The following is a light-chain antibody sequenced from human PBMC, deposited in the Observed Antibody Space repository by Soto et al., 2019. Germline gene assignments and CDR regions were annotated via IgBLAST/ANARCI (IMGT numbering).Light chain of an antibody. J-gene: IGLJ3*02. CDR1: RSDVGNYDY. Sequence: QSALTQPASVSGSPGQSITISCAGARSDVGNYDYVSWYQQHPGKAPKLIMYAVSHRPSGVSSRFSGSRSGNTAFLSISGLRPEDEADYYCCAFGGVFGMFGGGTKLTVL. CDR2: AVS. CDR3: CAFGGVFGM. V-gene: IGLV2-14*01.